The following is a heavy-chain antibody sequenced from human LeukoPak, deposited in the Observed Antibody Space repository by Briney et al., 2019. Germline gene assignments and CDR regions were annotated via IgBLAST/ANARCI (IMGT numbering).Heavy chain of an antibody. V-gene: IGHV3-53*01. J-gene: IGHJ6*02. CDR3: ARGNPFQEYGMDV. D-gene: IGHD1-14*01. CDR2: IYSGGST. CDR1: GFTVSSNY. Sequence: GGSLRLSCAASGFTVSSNYMSWVRQAPGKGLEWVSVIYSGGSTYYSDSVTGRFTISRDNSKNTLYLQMNSLRAEDTAVYYCARGNPFQEYGMDVWGQGTTVTVSS.